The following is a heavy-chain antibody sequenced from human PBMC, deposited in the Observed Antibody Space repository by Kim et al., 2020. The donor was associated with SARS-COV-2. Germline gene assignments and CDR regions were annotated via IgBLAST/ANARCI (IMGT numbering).Heavy chain of an antibody. CDR3: ARLSGSHPYFDY. Sequence: YYADSVKGRFTISRDNSKNTLYLQMNSLRAEDTAVYYCARLSGSHPYFDYWGQGTLVTVSS. J-gene: IGHJ4*02. D-gene: IGHD1-26*01. V-gene: IGHV3-23*01.